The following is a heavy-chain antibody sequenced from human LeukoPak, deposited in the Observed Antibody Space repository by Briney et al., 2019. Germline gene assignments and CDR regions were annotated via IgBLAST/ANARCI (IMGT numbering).Heavy chain of an antibody. V-gene: IGHV4-39*01. CDR2: IYYSGNT. J-gene: IGHJ5*02. D-gene: IGHD2-15*01. CDR3: ARVDGSCSGGSCPSGNWFDP. Sequence: PSETLSLTCTVSGVSISSSNSYWGWLRQPPGKGLEWIGSIYYSGNTYYNASLKSQVSISIDTSKNQFPLRLTSVTAADTAVYYCARVDGSCSGGSCPSGNWFDPWGQGTLVTVSS. CDR1: GVSISSSNSY.